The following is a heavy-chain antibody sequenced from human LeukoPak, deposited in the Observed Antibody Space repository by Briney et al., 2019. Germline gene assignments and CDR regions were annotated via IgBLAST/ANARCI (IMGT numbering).Heavy chain of an antibody. D-gene: IGHD3-3*01. CDR1: GFTFSSYA. CDR2: ISGSGGST. J-gene: IGHJ6*03. Sequence: GGSLRLSCAASGFTFSSYAMSWVRQAPGKGLEWVSAISGSGGSTYYADSVKGRFTISRDNSKNTLYLQMNSLRAEDTAVYYCAKGGDFWSGYYDYYYYMGVWGKGTTVTVSS. CDR3: AKGGDFWSGYYDYYYYMGV. V-gene: IGHV3-23*01.